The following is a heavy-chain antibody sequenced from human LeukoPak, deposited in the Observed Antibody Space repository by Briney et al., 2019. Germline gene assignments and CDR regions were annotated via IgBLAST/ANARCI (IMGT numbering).Heavy chain of an antibody. CDR3: ARVETQLLAPHYYYYYYMDV. CDR2: INPNSGGT. D-gene: IGHD2-2*01. CDR1: GYTFTGYY. J-gene: IGHJ6*03. Sequence: ASVKVSCKASGYTFTGYYMHWVRQAPGQGLEWMGWINPNSGGTNYAQKFQGRVTITADESTSTAYMELSSLRSEDTAVYYCARVETQLLAPHYYYYYYMDVWGKGTTVTVSS. V-gene: IGHV1-2*02.